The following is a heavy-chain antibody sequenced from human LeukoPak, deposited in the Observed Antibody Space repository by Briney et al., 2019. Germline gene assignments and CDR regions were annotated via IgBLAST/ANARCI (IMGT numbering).Heavy chain of an antibody. V-gene: IGHV1-2*02. J-gene: IGHJ4*02. CDR2: INPNSGGT. CDR3: ARGRRGYCSGGSCYPLDY. Sequence: ASVKVSCKASGYTFTGYYMHWVRQAPGQGLEWMGWINPNSGGTNYAQKFQGRVTMTRDTSISTAYMELSRLRSDDTAVYYCARGRRGYCSGGSCYPLDYWGQGTLVTVSS. CDR1: GYTFTGYY. D-gene: IGHD2-15*01.